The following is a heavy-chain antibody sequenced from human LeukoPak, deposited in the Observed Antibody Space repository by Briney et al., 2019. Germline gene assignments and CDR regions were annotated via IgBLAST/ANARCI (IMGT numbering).Heavy chain of an antibody. CDR2: ISSSSSYI. D-gene: IGHD3-16*01. J-gene: IGHJ4*02. V-gene: IGHV3-21*04. CDR1: GFTFSSYS. CDR3: ARGTRLGEFCDY. Sequence: PWGSLRLSCAASGFTFSSYSINWVRQAPRKGREWVSSISSSSSYIYYTDSLTGRCTISRDNAKNSLYLQMNSLRATAQAAYYCARGTRLGEFCDYWGRGTRVTVSS.